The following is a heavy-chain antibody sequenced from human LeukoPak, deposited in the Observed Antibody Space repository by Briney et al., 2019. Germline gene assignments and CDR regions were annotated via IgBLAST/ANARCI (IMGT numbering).Heavy chain of an antibody. CDR2: INHSGST. J-gene: IGHJ4*02. D-gene: IGHD3-22*01. CDR1: GGSFSGYY. V-gene: IGHV4-34*01. CDR3: ARELYYYDSSGYRFDY. Sequence: PSETLSLTCAVYGGSFSGYYWSWIRQPPGKGLEWIGEINHSGSTNYNPSLKSRVTISVDTSKNQFSLKLSSVTAADTAVYYCARELYYYDSSGYRFDYWGQGTLVTVSS.